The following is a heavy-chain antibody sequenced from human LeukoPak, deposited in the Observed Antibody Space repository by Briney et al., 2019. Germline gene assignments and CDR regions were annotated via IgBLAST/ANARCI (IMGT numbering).Heavy chain of an antibody. V-gene: IGHV3-30*04. J-gene: IGHJ4*02. Sequence: GGSLRLSCAASGFTFSSYAMHWVRQAPGKGLEWVAVISYDGSNKYYADSVKARFTISRDNSKNTLYLQMNSLSADDTAVYYCARGIAAAGTSFDYWGQGTLVTVSS. D-gene: IGHD6-13*01. CDR2: ISYDGSNK. CDR1: GFTFSSYA. CDR3: ARGIAAAGTSFDY.